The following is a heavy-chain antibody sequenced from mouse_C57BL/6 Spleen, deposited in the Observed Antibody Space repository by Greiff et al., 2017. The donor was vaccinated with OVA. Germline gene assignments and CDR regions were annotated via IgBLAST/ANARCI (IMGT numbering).Heavy chain of an antibody. CDR2: IHPNSGST. D-gene: IGHD2-4*01. V-gene: IGHV1-64*01. Sequence: QVQLQQPGAELVKPGASVKLSCKASGYTFTSYWMHWVKQRPGQGLEWIGMIHPNSGSTNYNEKFKSKATLTVDNSSSTAYMQLSSLTSEDSAVYYCASYDYEVDYYAMDYWGQGTSVTVSS. CDR1: GYTFTSYW. CDR3: ASYDYEVDYYAMDY. J-gene: IGHJ4*01.